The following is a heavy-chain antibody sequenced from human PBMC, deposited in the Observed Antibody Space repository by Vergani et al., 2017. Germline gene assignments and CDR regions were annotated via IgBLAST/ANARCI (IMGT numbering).Heavy chain of an antibody. CDR2: IYYSGST. V-gene: IGHV4-30-4*08. CDR3: ARAPDILTGYYAFDY. J-gene: IGHJ4*02. D-gene: IGHD3-9*01. Sequence: QVQLQESGPGLVKPSQTLSLTCTVSGGSISSGDYYWSWIRQPPGKGLEWIGYIYYSGSTYYNPSLKSRVTISVDTSNNQFSLKLSSVTAADTAVYYCARAPDILTGYYAFDYWGQGTLVTVSS. CDR1: GGSISSGDYY.